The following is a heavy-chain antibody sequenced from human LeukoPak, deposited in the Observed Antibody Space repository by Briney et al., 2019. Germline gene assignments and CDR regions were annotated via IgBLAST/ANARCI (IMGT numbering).Heavy chain of an antibody. J-gene: IGHJ3*02. CDR3: AKVRYCSGTSCYPIGAFDI. CDR2: ISGSGGST. CDR1: GFTFSGYV. V-gene: IGHV3-23*01. D-gene: IGHD2-2*01. Sequence: PGGSLRLSCAASGFTFSGYVMSWVCQAPGKGLEWVSGISGSGGSTYYAESGKGRFTITRDNSKNTLYLQMNSLRAEDTAVYYCAKVRYCSGTSCYPIGAFDIWGQGTMVTVSS.